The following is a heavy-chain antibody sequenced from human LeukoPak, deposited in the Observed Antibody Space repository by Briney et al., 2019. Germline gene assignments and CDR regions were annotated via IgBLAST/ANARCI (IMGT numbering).Heavy chain of an antibody. Sequence: SETLSLTCSVSGYSISSGYYWGWIRQPPGKGLEWIGSMYHSGNTYYSPSLKSRVSISVDTSKNQFSLKLSSMTAADTAGYYCAREGIVGTSGAFDVWGQGSMVTVSS. J-gene: IGHJ3*01. CDR2: MYHSGNT. CDR1: GYSISSGYY. CDR3: AREGIVGTSGAFDV. V-gene: IGHV4-38-2*02. D-gene: IGHD1-26*01.